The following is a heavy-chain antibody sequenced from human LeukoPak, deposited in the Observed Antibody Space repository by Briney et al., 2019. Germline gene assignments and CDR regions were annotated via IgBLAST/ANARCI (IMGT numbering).Heavy chain of an antibody. Sequence: GGSLRLSCAASGFTFSSYWMHWVRQAPGKGLVWVSRINTDGSSTSYADSVKGRFTISRDNAKNTLYLQMNSLRAEDTAVYYCARDRIAVAGRFLDYWGQGTLVTVSS. CDR1: GFTFSSYW. CDR2: INTDGSST. J-gene: IGHJ4*02. V-gene: IGHV3-74*01. CDR3: ARDRIAVAGRFLDY. D-gene: IGHD6-19*01.